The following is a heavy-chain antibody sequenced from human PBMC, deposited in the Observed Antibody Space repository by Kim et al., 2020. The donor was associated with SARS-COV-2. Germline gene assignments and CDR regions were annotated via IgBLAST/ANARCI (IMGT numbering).Heavy chain of an antibody. J-gene: IGHJ6*02. V-gene: IGHV1-69*13. CDR2: IIPIFGTA. CDR1: GGTFSSYA. D-gene: IGHD3-10*01. CDR3: ARGGSYGSGSYYPDYSYYYCGMDV. Sequence: SVKVSCKASGGTFSSYAISWVRQAPGQGLEWMGGIIPIFGTANYAQKFQGRVTITADESTSTAYMELSSLRSEDTAVYYCARGGSYGSGSYYPDYSYYYCGMDVWGQGTTVTVSS.